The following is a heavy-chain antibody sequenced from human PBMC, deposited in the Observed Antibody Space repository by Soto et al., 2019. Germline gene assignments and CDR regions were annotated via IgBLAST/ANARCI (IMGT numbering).Heavy chain of an antibody. J-gene: IGHJ5*02. CDR2: IWYDGSNK. Sequence: PGGSLRLSCAASGFTFSSYGMHWVRQAPGKGLEWVAVIWYDGSNKYYADSVKGRFTISRDNSKNTLYLQMNSLRAEDTAVYYCARDRLESRELVLNWFDPWGQGTLVTVSS. CDR1: GFTFSSYG. V-gene: IGHV3-33*01. D-gene: IGHD3-10*01. CDR3: ARDRLESRELVLNWFDP.